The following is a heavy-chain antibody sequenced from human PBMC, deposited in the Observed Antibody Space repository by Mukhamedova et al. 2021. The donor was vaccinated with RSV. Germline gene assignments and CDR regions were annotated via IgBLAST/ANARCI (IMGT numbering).Heavy chain of an antibody. Sequence: GIDPSDSYTNYSPSFQGHVTISADKSISTAYLQWSSLKASDTAMYYCARFVVAPAAMTTDAFDIWGQGTMVTVSS. CDR3: ARFVVAPAAMTTDAFDI. CDR2: IDPSDSYT. J-gene: IGHJ3*02. D-gene: IGHD2-2*01. V-gene: IGHV5-10-1*01.